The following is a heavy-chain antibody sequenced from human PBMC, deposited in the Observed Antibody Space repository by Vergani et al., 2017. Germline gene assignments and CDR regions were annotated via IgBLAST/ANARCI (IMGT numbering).Heavy chain of an antibody. V-gene: IGHV3-33*03. CDR3: AKHFRGWGIDY. CDR1: GFTFSTYA. J-gene: IGHJ4*02. Sequence: QVQLVESGGGVVQPGRSLRLSCTSSGFTFSTYAMHWVRQAPGKGLEWVAIIYYDGSKKYYADSVKGRFTISRDFSKNTLYLQMNSLRTDDTATYYCAKHFRGWGIDYWGQGTQVIVSS. CDR2: IYYDGSKK. D-gene: IGHD3-16*01.